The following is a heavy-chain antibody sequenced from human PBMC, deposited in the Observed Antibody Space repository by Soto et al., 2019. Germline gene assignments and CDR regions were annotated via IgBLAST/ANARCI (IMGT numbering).Heavy chain of an antibody. J-gene: IGHJ3*02. CDR1: GGSFSGYY. Sequence: NPSETLSLTCAVYGGSFSGYYWSWIRQPPGKGLEWIGEINHSGSTNYNPSLKSRVTISVDTSKNQFSLKLSSVTAADTAVYYCARRPQLERPVAAFDIWGQGTMVTVS. CDR2: INHSGST. V-gene: IGHV4-34*01. CDR3: ARRPQLERPVAAFDI. D-gene: IGHD1-1*01.